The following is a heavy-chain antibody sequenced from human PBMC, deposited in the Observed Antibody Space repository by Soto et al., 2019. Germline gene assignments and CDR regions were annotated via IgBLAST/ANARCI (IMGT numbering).Heavy chain of an antibody. Sequence: QMQLVESGGGVVQPGRSLRLSCAASGFIFSAYTMHWVRQVPGKGLEWVAVISYDGNSEYFTDSVKGRFTISRDNSKNRLYLQMNSLRAVDSALYYCVRDGHSGRSDDVDIWGRGTMVTVSS. CDR2: ISYDGNSE. D-gene: IGHD1-26*01. V-gene: IGHV3-30-3*01. CDR3: VRDGHSGRSDDVDI. CDR1: GFIFSAYT. J-gene: IGHJ3*02.